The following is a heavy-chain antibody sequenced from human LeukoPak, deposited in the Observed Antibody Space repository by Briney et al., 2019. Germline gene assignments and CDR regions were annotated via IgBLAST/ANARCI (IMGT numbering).Heavy chain of an antibody. Sequence: PETLSLTCAVSGYSITSNNRWAWIRQPPGKGLEWIGYIYYSGNTYYKPYNPSLTRRVTMSVTTSKTQFSLKLASVTEIDTAMYYCARNQAVAANRGAFDIWGQGTMVTVSS. J-gene: IGHJ3*02. CDR2: IYYSGNT. CDR1: GYSITSNNR. CDR3: ARNQAVAANRGAFDI. D-gene: IGHD6-19*01. V-gene: IGHV4-28*01.